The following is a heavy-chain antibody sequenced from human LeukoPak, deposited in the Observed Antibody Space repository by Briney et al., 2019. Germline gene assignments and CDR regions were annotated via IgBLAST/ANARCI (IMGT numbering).Heavy chain of an antibody. CDR1: GFTFSSYG. CDR3: AKDQERGGYSYGSFDY. V-gene: IGHV3-30*18. CDR2: ISYDGSNK. Sequence: PGGSLRLSCAASGFTFSSYGMHWVRQAPGKGLEWVAVISYDGSNKYYADSVKGRFTISRDNSKNTLYLQMNSLRAEDTAVYYCAKDQERGGYSYGSFDYWGQGTLVTVSS. D-gene: IGHD5-18*01. J-gene: IGHJ4*02.